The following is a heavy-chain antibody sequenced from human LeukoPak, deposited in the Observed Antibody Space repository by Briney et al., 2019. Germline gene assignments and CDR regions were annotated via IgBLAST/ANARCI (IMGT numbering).Heavy chain of an antibody. D-gene: IGHD6-19*01. J-gene: IGHJ4*02. CDR2: ISSYTIT. CDR3: ARSGHSNGWYYFDY. Sequence: GGSLRLSCAAGGFSFSSYSMNWVRQAPGKRLEWIAYISSYTITYYADFVKGRLTISRDNAKKSLDLQMNSLRAEDTAVYYCARSGHSNGWYYFDYWGLGALVTVSS. V-gene: IGHV3-48*01. CDR1: GFSFSSYS.